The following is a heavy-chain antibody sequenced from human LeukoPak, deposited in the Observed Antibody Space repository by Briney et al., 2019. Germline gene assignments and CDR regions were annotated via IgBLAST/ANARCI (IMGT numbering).Heavy chain of an antibody. J-gene: IGHJ6*03. CDR1: GGTFSSYA. CDR3: ARGDDFDWPLYYYYMDV. D-gene: IGHD3-9*01. V-gene: IGHV1-8*02. Sequence: ASVKVSCKASGGTFSSYAISWVRQARGQGLEWMGWMNPNSGNTGYAQKFQGRVTMTRNTSISTAYMELSSLRSEDTAVYYCARGDDFDWPLYYYYMDVWGKGTTVTISS. CDR2: MNPNSGNT.